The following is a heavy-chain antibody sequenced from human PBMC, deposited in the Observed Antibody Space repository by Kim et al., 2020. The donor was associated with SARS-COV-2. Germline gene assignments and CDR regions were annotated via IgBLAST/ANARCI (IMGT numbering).Heavy chain of an antibody. D-gene: IGHD3-10*01. CDR2: IIPIFHTP. J-gene: IGHJ4*02. CDR1: GDSFSNFA. V-gene: IGHV1-69*13. CDR3: ATAPTMLRRAYYVDS. Sequence: SVKVSCRTSGDSFSNFALSWVRQAPGEGLEWMGGIIPIFHTPKYPQKFQGRVTITADASTSTAYLELSSLRSDDTAIYFCATAPTMLRRAYYVDSWGQGTLVPVSS.